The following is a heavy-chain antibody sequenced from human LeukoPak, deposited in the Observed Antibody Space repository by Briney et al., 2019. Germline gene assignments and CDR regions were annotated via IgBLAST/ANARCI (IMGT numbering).Heavy chain of an antibody. Sequence: SKTLSLTCTVSGGSISSYYWSWIRQPPGKGLEWIGYIYYSGSTNYNPSLKSRVTISVDTSKNQFSLKLSSVTAADTAVYYCARVRFLEAWFDYWGQGTLVTVSS. J-gene: IGHJ4*02. V-gene: IGHV4-59*01. D-gene: IGHD3-3*01. CDR1: GGSISSYY. CDR3: ARVRFLEAWFDY. CDR2: IYYSGST.